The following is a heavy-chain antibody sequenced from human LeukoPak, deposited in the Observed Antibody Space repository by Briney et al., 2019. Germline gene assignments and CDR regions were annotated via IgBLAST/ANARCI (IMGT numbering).Heavy chain of an antibody. CDR1: GFTFSNSG. V-gene: IGHV3-33*01. Sequence: PGGSLRLSCAASGFTFSNSGMHWVRQAPGKGLEWVAVIWYDGSNKYYADSVKGRFTISRDNSKNTLYLQMNSLRAEDTAVYYCARDSSDSNYPYFDYWGQGTLVTVSS. CDR2: IWYDGSNK. D-gene: IGHD4-11*01. J-gene: IGHJ4*02. CDR3: ARDSSDSNYPYFDY.